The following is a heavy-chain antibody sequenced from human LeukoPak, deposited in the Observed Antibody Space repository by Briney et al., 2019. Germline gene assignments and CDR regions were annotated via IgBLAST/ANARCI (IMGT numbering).Heavy chain of an antibody. D-gene: IGHD2-8*01. CDR1: GYTFTSYG. V-gene: IGHV1-18*01. Sequence: ASVKVSCKASGYTFTSYGISWVRQAPGQGLEWMGWISAYNGNTNYAQKLQGRVTMTTDTSTSTAYMELRSLRSDDTAVYHCARDSCTNGVCYSYYYMDVWGKGTTVTVSS. CDR2: ISAYNGNT. J-gene: IGHJ6*03. CDR3: ARDSCTNGVCYSYYYMDV.